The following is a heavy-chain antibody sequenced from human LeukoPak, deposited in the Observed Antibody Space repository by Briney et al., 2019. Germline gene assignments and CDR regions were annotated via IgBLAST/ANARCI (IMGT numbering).Heavy chain of an antibody. CDR3: ARRSWP. J-gene: IGHJ5*02. V-gene: IGHV3-30*14. CDR1: GFTFSSYA. D-gene: IGHD3-16*02. CDR2: ISYDGSNK. Sequence: PGGSLRLSCAASGFTFSSYAMHWVRQAPGKGLEWVAVISYDGSNKYYADSVKGRFTISRDNSKNTLYLQMNSLRAEDTAVYYCARRSWPWGQGTLVTVSS.